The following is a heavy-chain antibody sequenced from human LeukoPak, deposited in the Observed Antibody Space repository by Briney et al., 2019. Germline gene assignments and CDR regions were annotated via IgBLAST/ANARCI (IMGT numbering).Heavy chain of an antibody. V-gene: IGHV1-2*02. Sequence: GASVKVSCKASGYTFTGYYMHWVRQAPGQGLEWMGWINPNSGVTNYAQKFQGRVTMTRDTSISTAYMELSRLRSYDTAVYYCARSHVLLWFGELLRYYFDYWGQGTLVTVSS. D-gene: IGHD3-10*01. CDR3: ARSHVLLWFGELLRYYFDY. CDR1: GYTFTGYY. CDR2: INPNSGVT. J-gene: IGHJ4*02.